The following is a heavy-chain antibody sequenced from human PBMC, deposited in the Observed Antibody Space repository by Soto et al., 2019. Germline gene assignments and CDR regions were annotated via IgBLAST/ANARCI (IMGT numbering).Heavy chain of an antibody. J-gene: IGHJ5*02. V-gene: IGHV3-23*01. CDR3: AKDLIAVIGPVNWFDP. CDR1: GFTFRSFA. D-gene: IGHD6-19*01. CDR2: ISGSGGGT. Sequence: PGGSLRLSCAASGFTFRSFAMSWVRQAPGKGLEWVSGISGSGGGTYYADSVKGRFTISRDNSKNTLYLQMNSLRAEDTAVYYCAKDLIAVIGPVNWFDPWGQGTLVTVSS.